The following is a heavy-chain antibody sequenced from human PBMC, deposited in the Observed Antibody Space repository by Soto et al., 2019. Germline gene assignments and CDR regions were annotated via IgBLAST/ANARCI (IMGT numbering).Heavy chain of an antibody. D-gene: IGHD3-16*02. J-gene: IGHJ4*02. V-gene: IGHV1-69*01. Sequence: QVQLVQSGAEVKETGSSVKVSCKSSGYIFKNYAVTWLRQAPGQGLEWMGGIIPVFGTPDYSQKFRGRVTITADESTSTVDMELRSRTSEDTAVYYCARHLYDYVWGSYRHWGQGTLVTVSS. CDR3: ARHLYDYVWGSYRH. CDR2: IIPVFGTP. CDR1: GYIFKNYA.